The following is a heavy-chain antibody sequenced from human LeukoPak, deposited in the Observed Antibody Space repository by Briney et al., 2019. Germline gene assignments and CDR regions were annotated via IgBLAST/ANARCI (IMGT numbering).Heavy chain of an antibody. CDR2: IKQDGSEK. D-gene: IGHD4-17*01. J-gene: IGHJ4*02. CDR3: ARDRRWTATTVTYFDY. V-gene: IGHV3-7*01. CDR1: AYSISSDNW. Sequence: PSETLSLTCAVSAYSISSDNWWSWVRQAPGKGLEWVANIKQDGSEKYYVDSVKGRFTISRDNTKNSLYLQMNSLRAEDTAVYYCARDRRWTATTVTYFDYWGQGTLVTVSS.